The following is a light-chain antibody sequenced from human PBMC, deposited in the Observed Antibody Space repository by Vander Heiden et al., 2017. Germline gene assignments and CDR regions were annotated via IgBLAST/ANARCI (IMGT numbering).Light chain of an antibody. J-gene: IGLJ2*01. V-gene: IGLV1-40*01. CDR1: SSNIGAGYD. CDR3: QSYDSSLSGSVV. CDR2: GNS. Sequence: QSVLTQPPSVSGAPGQRVTISCTGSSSNIGAGYDVHWYQQLPGTAPKLLINGNSNRPSGVPDRLSGSKSGTSDSLAITGLQAEDEADYYCQSYDSSLSGSVVFGGGTKLTVL.